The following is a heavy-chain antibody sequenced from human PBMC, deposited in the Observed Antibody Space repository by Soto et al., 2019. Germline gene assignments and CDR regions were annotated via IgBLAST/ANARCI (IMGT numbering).Heavy chain of an antibody. CDR3: GRDVWPTHGTSGDFHH. CDR1: GYTFTSYY. Sequence: ASVKVSCKASGYTFTSYYMHWVRQAPGQGLEWMGIINPSGGSTSYAQKFQGRVTMTTDTSTNTAYMELRSLRSDDTAVYYCGRDVWPTHGTSGDFHHWG. V-gene: IGHV1-46*01. CDR2: INPSGGST. J-gene: IGHJ1*01. D-gene: IGHD2-21*01.